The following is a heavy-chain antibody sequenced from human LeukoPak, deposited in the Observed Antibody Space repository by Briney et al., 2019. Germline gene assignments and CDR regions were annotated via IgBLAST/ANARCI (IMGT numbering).Heavy chain of an antibody. CDR2: INHSGST. V-gene: IGHV4-34*01. CDR1: GGSFSGYY. CDR3: ARSLYSSSWYKPPFDY. Sequence: PSETLSLTCAVYGGSFSGYYWSWIRQPPGKGLEWIGEINHSGSTNYNPSLKSRVTISVDTSKNQFSLKLSSVTAADTAVYYCARSLYSSSWYKPPFDYWGQGTLVTVSS. J-gene: IGHJ4*02. D-gene: IGHD6-13*01.